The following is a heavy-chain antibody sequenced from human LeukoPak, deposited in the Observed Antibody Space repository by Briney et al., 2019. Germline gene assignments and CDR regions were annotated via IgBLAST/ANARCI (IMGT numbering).Heavy chain of an antibody. J-gene: IGHJ2*01. CDR1: GDSVSSDSAT. CDR3: ARGPNLWSWYFDL. V-gene: IGHV6-1*01. Sequence: SQTLSLTCAISGDSVSSDSATWNWLRQSPSRGLEWLGRTYYRSKWYNDYPPSVKSRITINPDTSKNQFSLQLNSVTPEDTAVYYCARGPNLWSWYFDLWGRGTLVTVSS. D-gene: IGHD2-8*01. CDR2: TYYRSKWYN.